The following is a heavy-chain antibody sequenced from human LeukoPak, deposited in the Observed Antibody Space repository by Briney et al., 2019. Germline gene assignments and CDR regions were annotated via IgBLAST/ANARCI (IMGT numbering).Heavy chain of an antibody. D-gene: IGHD4-17*01. CDR2: IRDSGET. V-gene: IGHV3-66*03. CDR1: GFSFSNYY. Sequence: PGGSLRLSCAGSGFSFSNYYMSWVRQAPGKGLEWVSLIRDSGETFYVDSVKGRFTISRDNSKNTMYLQMNRLRVEDTAVYFCARDRAVTQDWVEFDPWGQGTLVTVSS. J-gene: IGHJ5*02. CDR3: ARDRAVTQDWVEFDP.